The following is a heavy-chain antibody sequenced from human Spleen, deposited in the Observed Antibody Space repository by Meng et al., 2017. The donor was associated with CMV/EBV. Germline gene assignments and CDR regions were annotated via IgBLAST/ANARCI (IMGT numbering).Heavy chain of an antibody. D-gene: IGHD2-2*01. CDR2: IYCNDDN. CDR3: AHSPFVVVMGDYFDY. J-gene: IGHJ4*02. V-gene: IGHV2-5*01. Sequence: SGCSLSTSGGGVGWIRQPPGKALEWLALIYCNDDNRYSPSLKSRLTITKDTSKNQVVLTMTNMDPVDTATYYCAHSPFVVVMGDYFDYWGQGTLVTVSS. CDR1: GCSLSTSGGG.